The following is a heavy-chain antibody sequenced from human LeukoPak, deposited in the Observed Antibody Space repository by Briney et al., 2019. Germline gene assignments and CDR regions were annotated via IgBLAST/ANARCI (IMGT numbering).Heavy chain of an antibody. V-gene: IGHV3-7*03. CDR1: GFGFSAYW. D-gene: IGHD6-19*01. Sequence: GGSLRLSCAASGFGFSAYWMTWVRQAPGKGLEWVANIKQDGSEKYYVDSVKGRFTISRDNAKNSLYLQMNSLRAEDTAVYYCASELARSGWYNWGQGTMVTVSS. CDR3: ASELARSGWYN. CDR2: IKQDGSEK. J-gene: IGHJ3*01.